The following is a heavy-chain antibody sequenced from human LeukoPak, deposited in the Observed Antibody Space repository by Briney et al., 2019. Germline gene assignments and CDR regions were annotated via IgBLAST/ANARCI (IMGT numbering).Heavy chain of an antibody. CDR3: ASFGISWRSSY. CDR2: ISDDGSYT. V-gene: IGHV3-74*01. CDR1: GFSFSSHW. Sequence: GGSLRLSCAASGFSFSSHWVHWVRQVPGKGLVWVSRISDDGSYTSNVDSVKGRFTISRDNVNNMLYLHMNSLRAEDTAVYYCASFGISWRSSYWGQGTLVTVSS. J-gene: IGHJ4*02. D-gene: IGHD2-21*01.